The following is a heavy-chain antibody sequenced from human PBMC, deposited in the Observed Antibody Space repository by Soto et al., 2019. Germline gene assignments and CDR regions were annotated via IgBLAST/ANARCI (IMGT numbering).Heavy chain of an antibody. CDR1: GFTFDNYA. J-gene: IGHJ4*02. CDR2: IGTSVSNT. Sequence: GGSLRLSCAASGFTFDNYAMSWVRQAPGKGLEWVSTIGTSVSNTYYTDSVKGRFTISRDNSRSTLSLQMNSLRAEDTAVYYCASRGRYYFDHGGQGTLVTVPS. CDR3: ASRGRYYFDH. V-gene: IGHV3-23*01.